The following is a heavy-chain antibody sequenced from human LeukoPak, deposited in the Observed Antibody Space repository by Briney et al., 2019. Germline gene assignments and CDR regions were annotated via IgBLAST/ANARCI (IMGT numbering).Heavy chain of an antibody. V-gene: IGHV3-48*02. CDR3: ARNVARLGAFDI. CDR1: GFTFGEYS. CDR2: ISSSSSTI. D-gene: IGHD1-26*01. Sequence: GGSLRLSCTASGFTFGEYSMNWVRQAPGKGLKWVSYISSSSSTIYYADSVKGRFTISRDNAKNSLYLQMNSLRDEDTAVYYCARNVARLGAFDIWGQGTMVTVSS. J-gene: IGHJ3*02.